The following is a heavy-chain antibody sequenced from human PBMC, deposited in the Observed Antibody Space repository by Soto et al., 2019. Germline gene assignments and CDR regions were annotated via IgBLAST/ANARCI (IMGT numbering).Heavy chain of an antibody. D-gene: IGHD4-17*01. CDR2: IIPIFGTA. V-gene: IGHV1-69*13. Sequence: SVKVSCKASGGTFSSYAISWVRQAPGQGLKWMGGIIPIFGTANYAQKLQGRVTITADESTSTAYMELSSLRSEDTAVYYCARVWDYGDYHYYYYGMDVWGQGTTVTVSS. CDR1: GGTFSSYA. J-gene: IGHJ6*02. CDR3: ARVWDYGDYHYYYYGMDV.